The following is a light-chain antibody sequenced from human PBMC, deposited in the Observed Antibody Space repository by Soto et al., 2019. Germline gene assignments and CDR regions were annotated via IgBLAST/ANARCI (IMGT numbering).Light chain of an antibody. Sequence: EIVLTQSPGTLSLSPGERATLSCRASQSVNNFFAWYQQKPGQAPRLLIYDASYRAPGIPARFSGSGSGTDFTITISRIEDEDSAVYYCQQRGSWPDTFGPVTKGDIK. J-gene: IGKJ3*01. CDR2: DAS. V-gene: IGKV3-11*01. CDR3: QQRGSWPDT. CDR1: QSVNNF.